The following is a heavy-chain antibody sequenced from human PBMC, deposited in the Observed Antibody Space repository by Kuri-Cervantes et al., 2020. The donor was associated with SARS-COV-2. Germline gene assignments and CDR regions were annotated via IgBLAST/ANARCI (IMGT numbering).Heavy chain of an antibody. D-gene: IGHD7-27*01. CDR1: GFTFSSYW. J-gene: IGHJ4*02. CDR2: IKQDGSEK. V-gene: IGHV3-7*01. Sequence: GGSLRLSCEVSGFTFSSYWMSWVRQAPGKGLEWVANIKQDGSEKYYVDSVKGRFTISRDNAKNSLYLQMNSLRAEDTAVYCCANWGSGGFLVPLDYWGQGTLVTVSS. CDR3: ANWGSGGFLVPLDY.